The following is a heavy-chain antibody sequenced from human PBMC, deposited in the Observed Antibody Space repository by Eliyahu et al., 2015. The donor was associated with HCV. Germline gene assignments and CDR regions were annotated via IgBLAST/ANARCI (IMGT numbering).Heavy chain of an antibody. Sequence: QVQLVQSGAEVKKPGASVKVSCKASGYTFTSYYMHWVRQAPGQGLEWMGIINPSGGSTSYAQKFQGRVTMTRDTSTSTVYMELSSLRSEDTAVYYCARDQSGVVVVTAMDFDYWGQGTLVTVSS. CDR2: INPSGGST. CDR3: ARDQSGVVVVTAMDFDY. D-gene: IGHD2-21*02. J-gene: IGHJ4*02. V-gene: IGHV1-46*01. CDR1: GYTFTSYY.